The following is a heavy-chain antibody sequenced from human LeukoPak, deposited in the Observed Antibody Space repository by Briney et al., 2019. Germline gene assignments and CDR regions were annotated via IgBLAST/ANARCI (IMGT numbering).Heavy chain of an antibody. CDR1: GGSFSGYY. J-gene: IGHJ4*02. CDR3: ARDYGSGSYYLLPHFDY. D-gene: IGHD3-10*01. Sequence: SETLSLTCAVYGGSFSGYYWSWIRQPPGKGLEWIGEINHSGSTNYNPSLKSRVTISVDTSKNQFSLKLNSVTAADTAVYYRARDYGSGSYYLLPHFDYWGQGTLVTVSS. CDR2: INHSGST. V-gene: IGHV4-34*01.